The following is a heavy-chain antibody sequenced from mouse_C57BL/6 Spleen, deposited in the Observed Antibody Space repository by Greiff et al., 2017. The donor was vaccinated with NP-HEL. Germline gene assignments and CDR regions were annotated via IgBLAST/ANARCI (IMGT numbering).Heavy chain of an antibody. CDR1: GYTFTSYW. CDR2: INPSNGGT. J-gene: IGHJ1*03. V-gene: IGHV1-53*01. CDR3: AKNPTVVDWYFDV. D-gene: IGHD1-1*01. Sequence: VQLVESGTELVKPGASVKLSCKASGYTFTSYWMHWVKQRPGQGLEWIGNINPSNGGTNYNEKFKSKATLTVDKSSSTAYMQLSSLTSEDSAVYYCAKNPTVVDWYFDVWGTGTTVTVSS.